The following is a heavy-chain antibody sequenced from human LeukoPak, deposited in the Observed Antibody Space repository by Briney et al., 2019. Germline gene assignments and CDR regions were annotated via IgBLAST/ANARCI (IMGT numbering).Heavy chain of an antibody. CDR3: ARELSWFGGLGFDP. D-gene: IGHD3-10*01. J-gene: IGHJ5*02. CDR2: IYTSGST. CDR1: GGSISSYY. V-gene: IGHV4-4*07. Sequence: SETLSLTCTVSGGSISSYYWSWIRPPAGKGLEWIGRIYTSGSTNYNPSLKSRVTMSVDTSKNQFSLKLSSVTAADTAVYYGARELSWFGGLGFDPWGQGTLVTVSS.